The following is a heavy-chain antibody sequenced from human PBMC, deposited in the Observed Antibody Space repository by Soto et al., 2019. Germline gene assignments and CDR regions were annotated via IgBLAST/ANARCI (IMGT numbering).Heavy chain of an antibody. D-gene: IGHD3-10*01. J-gene: IGHJ2*01. CDR3: ARRGITVPTDKWYFDV. Sequence: QLQLQESGPGLVKPSETLSLTCIVSGDSISSSDHYWGWFRQPPGKGLEWIGSLYSSGTTYYNPSLKSRVTMFVDTSKNQFSLRLTSVTAADTAVYYCARRGITVPTDKWYFDVWDRGTLVTVSS. CDR1: GDSISSSDHY. CDR2: LYSSGTT. V-gene: IGHV4-39*01.